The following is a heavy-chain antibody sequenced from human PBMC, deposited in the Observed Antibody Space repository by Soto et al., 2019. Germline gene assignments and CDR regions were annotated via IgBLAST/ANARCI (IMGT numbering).Heavy chain of an antibody. Sequence: EVQLMESGGGLVQPGGSLRLSCAASGFIVNNIFMTWVHQAPGKGLEWLSNIYSDDNTYYADSVKGRFTISRESPKNKLYLQMNSLRGEDTAVHHCARDILGGSYDFSHGGQGALVSVSA. V-gene: IGHV3-66*01. D-gene: IGHD3-3*01. CDR1: GFIVNNIF. CDR3: ARDILGGSYDFSH. J-gene: IGHJ1*01. CDR2: IYSDDNT.